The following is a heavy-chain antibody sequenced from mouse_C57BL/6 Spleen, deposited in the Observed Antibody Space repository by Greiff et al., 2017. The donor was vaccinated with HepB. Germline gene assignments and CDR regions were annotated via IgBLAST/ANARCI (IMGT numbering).Heavy chain of an antibody. CDR2: IYPGGGYT. CDR1: GYTFTNYW. J-gene: IGHJ3*01. CDR3: ARAGQLRLLFAY. D-gene: IGHD3-2*02. Sequence: QVQLQQSGAELVRPGPSVKMSCKASGYTFTNYWIGWAKQRPGHGLEWIGDIYPGGGYTNYNEKFKGKATLTADKSSSTAYMQFSSLTSEDSAIYYCARAGQLRLLFAYWGQGTLVTVSA. V-gene: IGHV1-63*01.